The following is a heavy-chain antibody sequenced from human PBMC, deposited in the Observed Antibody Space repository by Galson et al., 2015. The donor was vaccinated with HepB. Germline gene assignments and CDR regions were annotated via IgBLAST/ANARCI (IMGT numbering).Heavy chain of an antibody. Sequence: SLRLSCAASGFTFSSYAMSWVRQAPGKGLEWVSAISGSGGSTYYADSVKGRFTISRDNSKNTLYLQMNSLRAEDTAVYYCATRTDNPDLLWFGELSAGAFDIWGQGTMVTVSS. V-gene: IGHV3-23*01. CDR1: GFTFSSYA. CDR2: ISGSGGST. D-gene: IGHD3-10*01. J-gene: IGHJ3*02. CDR3: ATRTDNPDLLWFGELSAGAFDI.